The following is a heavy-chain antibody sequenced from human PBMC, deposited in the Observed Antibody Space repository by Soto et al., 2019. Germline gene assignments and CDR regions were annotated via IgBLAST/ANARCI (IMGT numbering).Heavy chain of an antibody. D-gene: IGHD2-21*02. V-gene: IGHV4-30-4*01. CDR1: GGSISSGDSY. Sequence: PSETLSLTCTVSGGSISSGDSYWSWIRQPPGKGLEWIGYIYYSGSTYYNPSLKSRVTISVDTSKNQFSLKLSSVTAADTAVYYCARDIVVVTATDYYYYGMDVWGRGTTVTVSS. CDR2: IYYSGST. J-gene: IGHJ6*02. CDR3: ARDIVVVTATDYYYYGMDV.